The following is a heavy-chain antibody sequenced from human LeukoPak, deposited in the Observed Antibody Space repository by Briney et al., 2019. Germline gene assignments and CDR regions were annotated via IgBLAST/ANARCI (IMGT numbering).Heavy chain of an antibody. CDR3: ARDPRDAYNSDRPFDI. Sequence: PSETLSLTCTVSGGPISTYYWNWLRQSPEKGLEWIGYIYYTGSTVYNPSLKSRVTISLDTPNNQFSLKLSSVTAADTAMYYCARDPRDAYNSDRPFDIWGQGTMVTVSS. D-gene: IGHD5-24*01. J-gene: IGHJ3*02. CDR1: GGPISTYY. V-gene: IGHV4-59*01. CDR2: IYYTGST.